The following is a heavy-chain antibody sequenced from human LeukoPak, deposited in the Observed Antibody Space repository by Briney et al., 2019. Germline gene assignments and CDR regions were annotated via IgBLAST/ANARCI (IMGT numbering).Heavy chain of an antibody. D-gene: IGHD5-12*01. CDR2: TSFDGSKK. CDR3: AKARTDPGIVATIWGHWFDP. CDR1: GFTFSSYS. V-gene: IGHV3-30-3*02. Sequence: GGSLRLSCAVSGFTFSSYSMQWVRQAPGKGLECVAVTSFDGSKKHYADSVKGRFTISRDTSKNILYLQMNSLRAEDTAVYYCAKARTDPGIVATIWGHWFDPWGQGTLVTVSS. J-gene: IGHJ5*02.